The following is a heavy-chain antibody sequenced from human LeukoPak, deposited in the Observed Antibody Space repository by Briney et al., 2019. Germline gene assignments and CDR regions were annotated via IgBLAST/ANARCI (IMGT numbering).Heavy chain of an antibody. J-gene: IGHJ4*02. Sequence: PGGSLRLSWAASGFTFSSYSMNWVRQAPEKGLEWVSSISSSSSYIYYADSVKGRFTISRDNAKNSLYLQMNSLRAEDTAVYYCARSSGSYYPFDYWGQGTLVTVSS. CDR1: GFTFSSYS. V-gene: IGHV3-21*01. CDR3: ARSSGSYYPFDY. D-gene: IGHD1-26*01. CDR2: ISSSSSYI.